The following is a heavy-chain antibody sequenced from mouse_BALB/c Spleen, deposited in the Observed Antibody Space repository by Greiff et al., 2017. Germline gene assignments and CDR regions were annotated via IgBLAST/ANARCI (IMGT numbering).Heavy chain of an antibody. CDR2: ISSGSSTI. CDR3: ASAGIWDAFAY. J-gene: IGHJ3*01. CDR1: GFTFSSFG. V-gene: IGHV5-17*02. Sequence: EVQRVDSGGGLVQPGGSRKLSCAASGFTFSSFGMHWVRQAPEKGLEWVAYISSGSSTIYYADTVKGRVTISRDNPKNTLFLQMTSRRSEDTAMYYCASAGIWDAFAYWGQGTLVTVSA. D-gene: IGHD4-1*01.